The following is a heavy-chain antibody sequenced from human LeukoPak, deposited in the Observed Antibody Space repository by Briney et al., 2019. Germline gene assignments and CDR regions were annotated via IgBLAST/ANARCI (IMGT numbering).Heavy chain of an antibody. D-gene: IGHD2-2*03. V-gene: IGHV3-53*01. CDR2: IYSGGST. CDR1: GFTVSSNY. CDR3: ARDYAKLGYCSGTSCPDAFDF. Sequence: GGSLRLSCAASGFTVSSNYMSWVRQAPGKGLEWVSVIYSGGSTYYADSVKGRFTISRDNAKNSLYLQMNSLRAEDTAVYYCARDYAKLGYCSGTSCPDAFDFWGQGTMVTVSS. J-gene: IGHJ3*01.